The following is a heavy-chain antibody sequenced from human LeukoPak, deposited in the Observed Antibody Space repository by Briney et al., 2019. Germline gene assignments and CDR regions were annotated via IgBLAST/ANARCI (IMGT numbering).Heavy chain of an antibody. CDR1: GFTFSSYA. Sequence: HPGGSLRLSCAASGFTFSSYAMSWVRQAPGKGLEWVSAISGSGGSTYYADSVKGRFTISRDNSKNTLYLQMNSLRAEDTAVYYAALMVYAATNWFDPWGQGTLVTVSS. D-gene: IGHD2-8*01. J-gene: IGHJ5*02. CDR2: ISGSGGST. V-gene: IGHV3-23*01. CDR3: ALMVYAATNWFDP.